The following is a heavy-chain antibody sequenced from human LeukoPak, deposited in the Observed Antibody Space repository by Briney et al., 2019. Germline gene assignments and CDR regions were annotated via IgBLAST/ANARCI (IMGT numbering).Heavy chain of an antibody. V-gene: IGHV4-59*01. J-gene: IGHJ6*03. CDR2: IYYSGSS. Sequence: SETLSLTCNVSGGSISGYHWSWIRQPPGKGLEWLGYIYYSGSSNYNPSLRSRVTMSADTSKNQFSLKLSSVTAADTAVYYCARVPRSYYYYYHMDVWGKGTTVTVSS. CDR1: GGSISGYH. CDR3: ARVPRSYYYYYHMDV.